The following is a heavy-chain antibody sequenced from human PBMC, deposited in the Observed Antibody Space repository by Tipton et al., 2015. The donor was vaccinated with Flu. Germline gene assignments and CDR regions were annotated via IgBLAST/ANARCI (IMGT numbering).Heavy chain of an antibody. CDR1: GYFISSGYY. J-gene: IGHJ5*02. V-gene: IGHV4-38-2*02. CDR3: AKEGSYNILTNYYNKGVDP. CDR2: IIQSGNA. Sequence: TLSLTCTVSGYFISSGYYWGWIRQSPGTGLQWIATIIQSGNAYYNPSLRSRVTMSIDTSKNQFSLKVTSVTAADTAVYYCAKEGSYNILTNYYNKGVDPWGQGTLVIVSS. D-gene: IGHD3-9*01.